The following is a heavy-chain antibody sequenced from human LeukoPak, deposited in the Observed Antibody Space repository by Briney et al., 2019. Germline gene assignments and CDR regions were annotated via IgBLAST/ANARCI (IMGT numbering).Heavy chain of an antibody. J-gene: IGHJ4*02. CDR3: ARQEYCSGGSCYHFDY. CDR1: GGSFSGYY. V-gene: IGHV4-34*01. CDR2: INHSGST. Sequence: SETLSLTCAVYGGSFSGYYWSWIRQPPGKGLEWIGEINHSGSTNYNPSLKSRVTISVDTSKNQFSLKLSSVTAADTAVYYCARQEYCSGGSCYHFDYWGQGTLVTVSS. D-gene: IGHD2-15*01.